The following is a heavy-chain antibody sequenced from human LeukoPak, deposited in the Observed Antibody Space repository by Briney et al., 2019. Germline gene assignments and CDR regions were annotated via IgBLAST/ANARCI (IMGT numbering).Heavy chain of an antibody. CDR1: GFTLSDYY. CDR2: ISSSGNTI. CDR3: ARRRDYFDY. V-gene: IGHV3-11*01. Sequence: GGSLRLSCAASGFTLSDYYMSWIRQAPGKGLEWVSYISSSGNTIYYTDSVKGRFTISRDNAKNSLYLQMNSLRAEDTAAYYCARRRDYFDYWGQGTLVTVSS. J-gene: IGHJ4*02.